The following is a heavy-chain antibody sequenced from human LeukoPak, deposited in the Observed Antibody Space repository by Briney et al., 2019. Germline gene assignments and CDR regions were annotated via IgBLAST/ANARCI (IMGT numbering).Heavy chain of an antibody. CDR1: GFTVSSNY. V-gene: IGHV3-66*01. D-gene: IGHD4-17*01. CDR3: ASLSYGDYDFDY. CDR2: IYSGGST. J-gene: IGHJ4*02. Sequence: PAGSLRLSCAASGFTVSSNYMSWLRQAPGKGLEWVSVIYSGGSTYYADSVKGRFTISRDNSKNTLYLQMNSLRAEDTAVYYCASLSYGDYDFDYWGQGTLVTVSS.